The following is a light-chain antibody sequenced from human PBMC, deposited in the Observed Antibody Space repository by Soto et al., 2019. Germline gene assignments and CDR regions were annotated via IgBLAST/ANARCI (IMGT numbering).Light chain of an antibody. J-gene: IGKJ2*01. V-gene: IGKV3-20*01. CDR3: QQYGTSPYT. CDR1: QSVSSTY. CDR2: GAS. Sequence: VLTQSPGTLSLSPGERATLSCRASQSVSSTYLAWYQQKPGQAPRLLIYGASTRATGVPDRFSGSGSGTDFTLTISRLEPEDFAVYYCQQYGTSPYTFGQGTKVDIK.